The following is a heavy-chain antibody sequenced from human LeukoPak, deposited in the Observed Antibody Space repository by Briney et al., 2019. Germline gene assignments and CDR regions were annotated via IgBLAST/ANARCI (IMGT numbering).Heavy chain of an antibody. Sequence: PSETLSPTCTVSGGXISSYYCSWIRQPPGKGLEWIGYINFSGTTKYNSSFKSRVTISVDKSKNQFSLKLSSVTAADTAVYYCARDSSIWYRGAFDYWGQGTLVTVSS. V-gene: IGHV4-59*12. J-gene: IGHJ4*02. CDR2: INFSGTT. D-gene: IGHD6-13*01. CDR1: GGXISSYY. CDR3: ARDSSIWYRGAFDY.